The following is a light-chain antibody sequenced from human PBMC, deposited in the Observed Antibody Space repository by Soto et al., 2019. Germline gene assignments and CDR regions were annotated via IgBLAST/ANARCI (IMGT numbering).Light chain of an antibody. J-gene: IGKJ1*01. CDR1: QTLLYSSNSKSY. Sequence: DFVMTQSPDPLAVSLGERXTINCKSSQTLLYSSNSKSYLAWYQQKPGQSPKLLIHWASTRESGVPDRFSGSGSGTDFTLTIDSLQAEDVAVYYCQQYYNTPWTFGQGTKVDIK. CDR3: QQYYNTPWT. CDR2: WAS. V-gene: IGKV4-1*01.